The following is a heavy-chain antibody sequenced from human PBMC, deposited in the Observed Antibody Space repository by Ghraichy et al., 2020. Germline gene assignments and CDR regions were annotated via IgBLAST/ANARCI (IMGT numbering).Heavy chain of an antibody. CDR2: ISGGGGST. Sequence: GGSLRLSCAASGFTFSSYAMSWVRQAPGKGLEWVSAISGGGGSTSYADSVKGRFTISRDTSKNTLYLQMNSRRAEYTAVHYCAKGGRMATTRGVAFDIWGQGTMVTVSS. D-gene: IGHD5-12*01. CDR1: GFTFSSYA. CDR3: AKGGRMATTRGVAFDI. V-gene: IGHV3-23*01. J-gene: IGHJ3*02.